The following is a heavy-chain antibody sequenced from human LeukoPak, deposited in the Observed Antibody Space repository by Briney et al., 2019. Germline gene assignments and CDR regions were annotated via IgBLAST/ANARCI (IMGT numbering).Heavy chain of an antibody. CDR3: ARLAAISGSDYPDD. D-gene: IGHD1-26*01. J-gene: IGHJ4*02. Sequence: SETLSLTCTVSGVSISSYYWSWIRQHPGKGLEWIGYIFYSGNTIYNPSLRSRVTISADTSKNHFSLRLRSVTAADTAVYYCARLAAISGSDYPDDWGQGTLVTVSS. CDR2: IFYSGNT. V-gene: IGHV4-59*08. CDR1: GVSISSYY.